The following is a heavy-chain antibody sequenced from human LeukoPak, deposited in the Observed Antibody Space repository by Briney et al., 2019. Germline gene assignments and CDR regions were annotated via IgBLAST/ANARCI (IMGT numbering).Heavy chain of an antibody. Sequence: ASVKVSCKASGYTFTGYYMHWVRQAPGQGLEWMGWINPNSGGTNYAQKFQGRVTMTSDTSISTAYMELSRLRSDDTAVYYCARDLRYCSGGSCYQYGMDVWGQGTTVTVSS. D-gene: IGHD2-15*01. CDR2: INPNSGGT. J-gene: IGHJ6*02. CDR3: ARDLRYCSGGSCYQYGMDV. CDR1: GYTFTGYY. V-gene: IGHV1-2*02.